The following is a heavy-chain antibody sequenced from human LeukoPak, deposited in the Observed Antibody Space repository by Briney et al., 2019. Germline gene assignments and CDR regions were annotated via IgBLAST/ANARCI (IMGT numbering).Heavy chain of an antibody. Sequence: PGGSLRLSCAASGFTFSSYSMNWVRQAPGKGLVWVSYISSSSSTIYYADSVKGRFTISRDNAKNSLCLQMNSLRAEDTAVYYCAKDYYYDSSGFEFDAFDIWGQGTMVTVSS. CDR1: GFTFSSYS. J-gene: IGHJ3*02. D-gene: IGHD3-22*01. V-gene: IGHV3-48*01. CDR3: AKDYYYDSSGFEFDAFDI. CDR2: ISSSSSTI.